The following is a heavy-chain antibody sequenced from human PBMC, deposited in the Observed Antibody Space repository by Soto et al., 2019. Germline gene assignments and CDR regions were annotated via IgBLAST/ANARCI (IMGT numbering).Heavy chain of an antibody. D-gene: IGHD5-12*01. CDR1: GFTFSSYA. V-gene: IGHV3-30-3*01. CDR2: ISYDGSNK. J-gene: IGHJ6*02. Sequence: QVQLVESGGGVVQPGRSLRLSCAASGFTFSSYAMHWVRQAPGKGLEWVAVISYDGSNKYYADSVKGRFTISRDNSKNTLYLLMNSLRAEDTAVYYCAREGDSGYDTNYYYGMDVWGQGTTVTVSS. CDR3: AREGDSGYDTNYYYGMDV.